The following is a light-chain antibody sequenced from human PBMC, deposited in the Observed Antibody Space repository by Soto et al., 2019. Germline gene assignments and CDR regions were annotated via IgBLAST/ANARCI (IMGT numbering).Light chain of an antibody. V-gene: IGKV1-5*01. J-gene: IGKJ4*01. CDR2: DAS. CDR3: QQSSSKPLT. Sequence: DIQMTQSPSTLSASVGDRVTITCRASQSISSWLAWYQQKPGKAPKLLIYDASSLESGVPSRFSGSGSGTEFTLPISGLQPEDFATFYCQQSSSKPLTFGGGTKVHIK. CDR1: QSISSW.